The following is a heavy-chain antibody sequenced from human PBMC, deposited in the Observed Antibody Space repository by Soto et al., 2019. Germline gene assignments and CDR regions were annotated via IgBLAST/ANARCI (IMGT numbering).Heavy chain of an antibody. CDR1: GFTFSSYS. D-gene: IGHD3-22*01. J-gene: IGHJ4*02. Sequence: GGSLIVSCAASGFTFSSYSMNWVRQAPGKGLEWVSSISSSSSYIYYADSVKGRFTISRDNAKNSLYLQMNSLRAEDTAVYYCARTSYYDDSSGHHPQPIDDWGQGTLVTVSS. V-gene: IGHV3-21*01. CDR2: ISSSSSYI. CDR3: ARTSYYDDSSGHHPQPIDD.